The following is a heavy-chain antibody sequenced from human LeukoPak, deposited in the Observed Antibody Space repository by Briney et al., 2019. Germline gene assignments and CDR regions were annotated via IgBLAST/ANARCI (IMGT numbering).Heavy chain of an antibody. Sequence: GGSLRLSCAVSGFTFSTYWMSWVRQAPGKGLEWVANIKQDGSEKHYVDSVKGRFAISRDNAKNSLYLQMNNLRAEDTAVYYCVRGGWSVDYWGQGTLVTVSS. D-gene: IGHD6-19*01. CDR2: IKQDGSEK. J-gene: IGHJ4*02. V-gene: IGHV3-7*01. CDR1: GFTFSTYW. CDR3: VRGGWSVDY.